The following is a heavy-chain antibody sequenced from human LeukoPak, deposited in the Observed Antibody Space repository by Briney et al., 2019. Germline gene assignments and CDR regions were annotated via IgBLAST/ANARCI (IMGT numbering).Heavy chain of an antibody. CDR3: ARAVGYCSGGSCYPIWYFDY. V-gene: IGHV4-61*01. J-gene: IGHJ4*02. CDR1: GGSVSSGSYC. CDR2: IYYSGGT. Sequence: SETLSLTCTVSGGSVSSGSYCWSWIRQPPGKGLEWIGYIYYSGGTNYNPSLKSRVTISIDTSKKQFSLRLSSVTAADTAVYYCARAVGYCSGGSCYPIWYFDYWGQGTLATVSS. D-gene: IGHD2-15*01.